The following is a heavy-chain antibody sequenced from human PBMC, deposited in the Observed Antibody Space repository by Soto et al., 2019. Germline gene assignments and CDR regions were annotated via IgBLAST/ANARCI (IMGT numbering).Heavy chain of an antibody. CDR2: INHSGST. CDR3: ASEVGYCSGDSCFYYMDV. CDR1: GGSFSGYY. V-gene: IGHV4-34*01. Sequence: QVQLQQWGAGLLKPSETLSLTCAVYGGSFSGYYWSWIRQPPGKGLEWIGEINHSGSTNYNPSLKSRVTISVDTSKNQFSRRLSSVTAADTAVYCCASEVGYCSGDSCFYYMDVWGKGTTVTVSS. D-gene: IGHD2-15*01. J-gene: IGHJ6*03.